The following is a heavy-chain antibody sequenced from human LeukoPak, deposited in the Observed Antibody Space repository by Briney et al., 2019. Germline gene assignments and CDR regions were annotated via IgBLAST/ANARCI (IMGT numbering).Heavy chain of an antibody. J-gene: IGHJ6*03. V-gene: IGHV1-8*01. D-gene: IGHD3-10*01. Sequence: ASVKVSCKASVYTVTIYDINWVRQATGQGREWLGWMNPNSGNTGYAQKFQGRVTMTRNTAISTAYMELSSLRSEDTAVYYCARGLRSGGLLWFREFMPPGIGHNYYYYYMDVWGKGTTVTVSS. CDR3: ARGLRSGGLLWFREFMPPGIGHNYYYYYMDV. CDR2: MNPNSGNT. CDR1: VYTVTIYD.